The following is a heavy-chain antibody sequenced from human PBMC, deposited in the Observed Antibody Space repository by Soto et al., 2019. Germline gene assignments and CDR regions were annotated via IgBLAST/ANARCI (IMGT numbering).Heavy chain of an antibody. CDR3: ARTSWNRHYYYYGMDV. CDR1: GGSISSGDYY. D-gene: IGHD1-1*01. V-gene: IGHV4-30-4*01. Sequence: SETLSLTCTVSGGSISSGDYYWSWIRQPPGKGLEWIGYIYYSGSTYYNPSLKSQVTISVDTSKNQFSLKLSSVTAADTAVYYCARTSWNRHYYYYGMDVWGQGTTVTVSS. CDR2: IYYSGST. J-gene: IGHJ6*02.